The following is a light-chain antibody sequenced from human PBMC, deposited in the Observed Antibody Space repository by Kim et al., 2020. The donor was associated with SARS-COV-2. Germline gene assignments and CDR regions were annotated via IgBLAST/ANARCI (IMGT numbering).Light chain of an antibody. CDR3: QQRVSWPRA. CDR2: GAS. J-gene: IGKJ5*01. Sequence: EIVMTQSPATLSVSPGERATLSCRASQSVSSNLAWYQQKPGQAPRLLIYGASTRATGIPARFSGSGSGTDFTLTISSLEPEDFAIYYCQQRVSWPRAFGQGTRLEIK. V-gene: IGKV3-15*01. CDR1: QSVSSN.